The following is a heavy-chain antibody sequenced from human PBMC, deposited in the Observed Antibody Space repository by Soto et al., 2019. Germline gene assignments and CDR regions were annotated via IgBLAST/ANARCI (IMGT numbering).Heavy chain of an antibody. V-gene: IGHV3-33*01. J-gene: IGHJ4*02. CDR2: IWYDGSNK. CDR1: GFTFSSYG. Sequence: QVQLVESGGGVVQPGRSLRLSCAASGFTFSSYGMHWVRQAPGKGLEWVAVIWYDGSNKYYADSVKGRFTISRDNSKNTLYLQMNSLRAEDTAVYYCARDPRIAAAGTFDYWGQGTLVTVSS. D-gene: IGHD6-13*01. CDR3: ARDPRIAAAGTFDY.